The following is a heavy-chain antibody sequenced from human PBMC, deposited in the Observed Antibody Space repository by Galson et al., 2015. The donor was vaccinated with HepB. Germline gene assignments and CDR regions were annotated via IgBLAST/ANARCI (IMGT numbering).Heavy chain of an antibody. J-gene: IGHJ4*02. D-gene: IGHD3-16*01. CDR1: GYSISSGYY. CDR2: IYHSGST. CDR3: ARGKVKDYVWGSYGHYFDY. V-gene: IGHV4-38-2*01. Sequence: ETLSLTCAVSGYSISSGYYWGWIRQPPGEGLEWIGSIYHSGSTYYNPSLKSRVTISVDTSKNQFSLKLSSVTAADTAVYYCARGKVKDYVWGSYGHYFDYWGQGTLVTVSS.